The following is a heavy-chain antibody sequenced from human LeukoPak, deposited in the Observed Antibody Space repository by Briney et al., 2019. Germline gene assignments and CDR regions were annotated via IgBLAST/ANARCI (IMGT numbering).Heavy chain of an antibody. CDR2: IRYDGSKN. D-gene: IGHD6-13*01. Sequence: PGGSLRLSCAASGFTFSNYGMHWVRQAPGKGLEWVAIIRYDGSKNYYADSVKGRFTISRDNSNNTLFLQMNSLRAEDTAVYYCAKDLAPGTAATGPGYWGQGTLVTVSS. CDR3: AKDLAPGTAATGPGY. V-gene: IGHV3-30*02. CDR1: GFTFSNYG. J-gene: IGHJ4*02.